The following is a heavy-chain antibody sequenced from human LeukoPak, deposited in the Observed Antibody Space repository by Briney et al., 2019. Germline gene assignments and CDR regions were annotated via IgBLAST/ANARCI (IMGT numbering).Heavy chain of an antibody. D-gene: IGHD1-26*01. J-gene: IGHJ5*02. CDR3: ARGGNYWPQWWFDP. CDR2: IYYTGST. Sequence: KASETLSLTCTVSGGSISSYYWSWIRQPPGKGLEWIGYIYYTGSTSYNSSLKSRVTMSLDASKNQFSLELNSVTPADTAVYYCARGGNYWPQWWFDPWGRGTLVSVSS. V-gene: IGHV4-59*01. CDR1: GGSISSYY.